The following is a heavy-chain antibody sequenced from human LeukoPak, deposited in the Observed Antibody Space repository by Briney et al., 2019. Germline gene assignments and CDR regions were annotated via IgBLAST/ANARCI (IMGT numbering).Heavy chain of an antibody. CDR3: ASTLYYYDSSGSFGRKTTFGFGY. CDR1: GFTFSSYS. D-gene: IGHD3-22*01. V-gene: IGHV3-48*01. Sequence: KSGGSLRLSCAASGFTFSSYSMNWVRQAPGKGLEWVSYISSSSSTIYYADSVKGRFTISRDNAKNSLYLQMNSLRAEDTAVYYCASTLYYYDSSGSFGRKTTFGFGYWGQGTLVTVSS. CDR2: ISSSSSTI. J-gene: IGHJ4*02.